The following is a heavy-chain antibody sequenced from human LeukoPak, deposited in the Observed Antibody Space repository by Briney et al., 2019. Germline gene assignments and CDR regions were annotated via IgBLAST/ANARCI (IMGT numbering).Heavy chain of an antibody. V-gene: IGHV1-69*13. J-gene: IGHJ4*02. D-gene: IGHD1-26*01. CDR3: ARRGSYYSYYFDY. CDR1: GGTFSSYA. CDR2: IIPIFGTA. Sequence: GASVKVSCKASGGTFSSYAISWVRQAPGQGLEWMGGIIPIFGTANYAQKFQGRVTITADESTSTAYMELSSLRSEDTAVYYCARRGSYYSYYFDYWGQGTLVTVSS.